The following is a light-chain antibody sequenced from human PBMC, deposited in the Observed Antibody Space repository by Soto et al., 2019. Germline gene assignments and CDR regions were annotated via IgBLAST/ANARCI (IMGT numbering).Light chain of an antibody. V-gene: IGLV2-23*01. CDR3: CSYAGGRTYV. J-gene: IGLJ1*01. CDR1: SNDVGGYNL. CDR2: EGT. Sequence: QSVLTQPASVSGSPGQSIIISCSGSSNDVGGYNLVSWYQHHPDKAPKVITYEGTKRPSGLSTRFSGSKSGNTASLTISGLQAEDEADYYCCSYAGGRTYVFGSGTKVTVL.